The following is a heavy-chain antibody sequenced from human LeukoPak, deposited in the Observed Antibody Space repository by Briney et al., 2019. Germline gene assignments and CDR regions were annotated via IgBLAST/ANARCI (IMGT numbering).Heavy chain of an antibody. V-gene: IGHV4-34*01. J-gene: IGHJ5*02. CDR1: GGSFSGYY. Sequence: PSGTLSLTCAVYGGSFSGYYWSWIRQPPGKGLEWIGEINHSGSTNYNPSLKSRVTISVDTSKNQFSLKLSSVTAADTAVYYCARDHGSGWYRGWFDPWGQGTLVTVSS. CDR2: INHSGST. D-gene: IGHD6-19*01. CDR3: ARDHGSGWYRGWFDP.